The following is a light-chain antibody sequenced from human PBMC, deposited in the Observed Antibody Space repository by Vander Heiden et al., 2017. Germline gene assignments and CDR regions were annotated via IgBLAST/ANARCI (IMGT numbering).Light chain of an antibody. J-gene: IGLJ3*02. Sequence: QSALTQPPSASASPGQSVTISCTGTSSDIGRFNFVSWYKQHPGKAPERILYDVTERPSGVPDRFSGSKSGNTASLSVSGLQAEDEADYYCSSYAGNKRVVFGGGTKLTVL. CDR1: SSDIGRFNF. V-gene: IGLV2-8*01. CDR2: DVT. CDR3: SSYAGNKRVV.